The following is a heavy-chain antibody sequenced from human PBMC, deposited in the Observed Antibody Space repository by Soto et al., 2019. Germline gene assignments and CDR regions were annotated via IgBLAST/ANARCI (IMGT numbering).Heavy chain of an antibody. V-gene: IGHV4-34*01. J-gene: IGHJ4*02. D-gene: IGHD1-26*01. CDR2: INHSGST. CDR1: GGSFSGYY. Sequence: SETLSLTCAVYGGSFSGYYWSWIRQPPGKGLEWIGEINHSGSTNYNPSLKSRVTISVDTSKNQFSLKLSSVTAVDTAVYYCARVSGSYYFDYWGQGTLVTVSS. CDR3: ARVSGSYYFDY.